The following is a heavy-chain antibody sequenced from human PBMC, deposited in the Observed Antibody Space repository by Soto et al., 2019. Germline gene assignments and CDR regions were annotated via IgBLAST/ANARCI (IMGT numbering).Heavy chain of an antibody. V-gene: IGHV1-69*02. CDR3: ARTSTGVRAMYFDL. CDR1: GGTFSSYT. CDR2: IIPILGIA. J-gene: IGHJ2*01. D-gene: IGHD3-10*01. Sequence: QVQLVQSGAEVKKPGSSVKVSCKASGGTFSSYTISWVRQAPGQGLEWMGRIIPILGIANYAQKFQGRVTITADKSTSTAYMELSSLRSEDTAVYYCARTSTGVRAMYFDLWGRGTLATVSS.